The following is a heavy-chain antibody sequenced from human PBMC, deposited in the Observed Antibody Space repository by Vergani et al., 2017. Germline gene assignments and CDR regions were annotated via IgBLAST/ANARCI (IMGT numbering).Heavy chain of an antibody. V-gene: IGHV3-30-3*01. D-gene: IGHD3-22*01. Sequence: QVQLVESGGGVVQPGRSLRLSCAASGFTFSSYAMHWVRQAPDKGLEWVAVISYDGSNKYYADSVKGRFTISRDNSKNTLYLQMNSLRAEDTAVYYCARDGYYYDSSGYYPDYWGQGTLVTVSS. J-gene: IGHJ4*02. CDR1: GFTFSSYA. CDR3: ARDGYYYDSSGYYPDY. CDR2: ISYDGSNK.